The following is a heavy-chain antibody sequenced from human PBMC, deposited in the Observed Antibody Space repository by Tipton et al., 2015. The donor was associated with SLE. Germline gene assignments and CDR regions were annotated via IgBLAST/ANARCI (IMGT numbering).Heavy chain of an antibody. D-gene: IGHD6-13*01. CDR2: LSWNSGNI. J-gene: IGHJ4*02. CDR1: GFNFDDYA. CDR3: AKDIYRYTSSWWDY. Sequence: SLRLSCAASGFNFDDYAMHWVRQTPEKGLEWVSGLSWNSGNIDYADSVKGRFTISRDNAKSSLYLQMNSLRVEDTALYYCAKDIYRYTSSWWDYCGQGTQVTASS. V-gene: IGHV3-9*01.